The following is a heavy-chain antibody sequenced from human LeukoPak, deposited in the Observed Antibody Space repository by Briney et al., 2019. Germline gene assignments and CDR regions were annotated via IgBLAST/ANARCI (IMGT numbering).Heavy chain of an antibody. Sequence: GGSLRLSCAASGFTFSSYGMHWVRQAPGKGLEWVAVISYDGSNKYYADSVKGRFTISRDNSKNTLYLQMNSLRAEDTAVYYCAQDQRYCSSTSCYLDYYYYGMDVWGQGTTVNVSS. V-gene: IGHV3-30*18. CDR3: AQDQRYCSSTSCYLDYYYYGMDV. CDR2: ISYDGSNK. J-gene: IGHJ6*02. D-gene: IGHD2-2*01. CDR1: GFTFSSYG.